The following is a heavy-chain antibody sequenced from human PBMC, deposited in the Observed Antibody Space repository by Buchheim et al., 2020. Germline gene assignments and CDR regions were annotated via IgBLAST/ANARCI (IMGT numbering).Heavy chain of an antibody. CDR2: IYYGGRT. CDR1: GASIRSYDYY. CDR3: ARERRDFDSLSTFDY. J-gene: IGHJ4*02. Sequence: QVQLQESGPGLVKPSQTLSLTCTVSGASIRSYDYYWSWIRQTPGKGLEWLGYIYYGGRTYYNPSLMIRLILPLDTSKNQFSLKLSSLTAADTAVYYCARERRDFDSLSTFDYWGQGTL. V-gene: IGHV4-30-4*01. D-gene: IGHD3-9*01.